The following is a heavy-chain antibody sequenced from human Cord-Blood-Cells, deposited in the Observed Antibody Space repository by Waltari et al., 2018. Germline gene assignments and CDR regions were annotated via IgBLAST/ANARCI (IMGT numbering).Heavy chain of an antibody. V-gene: IGHV4-34*01. CDR1: GGSFSGYY. J-gene: IGHJ4*02. CDR2: INHSGSS. Sequence: QVQLQQWGAGPLKPSETLSLTCAVYGGSFSGYYWTWLSQPPGKGLEWIGEINHSGSSNYNPALKSRVTISVDTSKNQFSLKLSSVTAADTAVYYCARGLYNWNDAPFDYWGQGTLVTVSS. CDR3: ARGLYNWNDAPFDY. D-gene: IGHD1-20*01.